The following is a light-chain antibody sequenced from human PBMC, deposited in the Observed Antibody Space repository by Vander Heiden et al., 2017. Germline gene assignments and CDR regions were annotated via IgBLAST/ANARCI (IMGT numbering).Light chain of an antibody. V-gene: IGKV3-20*01. CDR3: QQYGTL. CDR1: QSVSSSY. Sequence: DILLTQSPGTLSLSPGERATLSCRASQSVSSSYLAWYQQKPGQAPRLLIYGAASRATGIPDRVSGSGSGTDFTLTISRLEPEDFAVYYCQQYGTLFGQGTKLEIK. J-gene: IGKJ2*01. CDR2: GAA.